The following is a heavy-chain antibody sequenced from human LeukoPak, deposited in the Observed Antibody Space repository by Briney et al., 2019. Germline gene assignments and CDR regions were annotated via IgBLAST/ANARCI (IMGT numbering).Heavy chain of an antibody. CDR1: GFTFTSSV. CDR3: AADRAGSYLRFVY. Sequence: SVKVSCKASGFTFTSSVVQWVRQARGQRLEWIGWIVVGSGNANYAQKFQERVTITRDMSTSTAYMELSSLRFEDTAVYYCAADRAGSYLRFVYWGQGTPVTVSS. V-gene: IGHV1-58*01. J-gene: IGHJ4*02. CDR2: IVVGSGNA. D-gene: IGHD3-10*01.